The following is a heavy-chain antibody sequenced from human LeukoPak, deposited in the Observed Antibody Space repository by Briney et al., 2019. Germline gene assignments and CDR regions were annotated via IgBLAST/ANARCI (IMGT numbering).Heavy chain of an antibody. V-gene: IGHV3-23*01. CDR1: GFTFSSYA. Sequence: GGSLRLSCAASGFTFSSYAMSWVRQAPGKGLEWVSTISDSGGSTYYADSVKGRFTISRDNSKNTLYLQMNSLRAEDTAVYYCAKDASTFLWFGELVYWGQGTLVTVSS. CDR2: ISDSGGST. J-gene: IGHJ4*02. D-gene: IGHD3-10*01. CDR3: AKDASTFLWFGELVY.